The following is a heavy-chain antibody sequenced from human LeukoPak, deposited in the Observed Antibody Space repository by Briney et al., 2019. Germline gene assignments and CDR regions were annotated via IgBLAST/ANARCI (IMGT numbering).Heavy chain of an antibody. CDR1: GGSVSSGSYY. CDR2: IYYSGST. CDR3: ARDHPSRGYYRPYYGMDV. Sequence: SETLSLTCSVSGGSVSSGSYYWSWIRQPSGKGLEWIGYIYYSGSTNYNPSLKSRVTISVDTSKNQFSLKLSSVTAADTAVYYCARDHPSRGYYRPYYGMDVWGKGTTVTVSS. V-gene: IGHV4-61*01. D-gene: IGHD3-3*01. J-gene: IGHJ6*04.